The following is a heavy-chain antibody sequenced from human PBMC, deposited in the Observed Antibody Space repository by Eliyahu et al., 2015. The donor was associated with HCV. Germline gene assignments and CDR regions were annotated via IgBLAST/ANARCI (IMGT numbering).Heavy chain of an antibody. CDR2: ISASGTT. CDR1: GFTFSTYA. J-gene: IGHJ4*02. D-gene: IGHD2-21*02. V-gene: IGHV3-23*01. CDR3: AKDPTVTSLRSYFDY. Sequence: EVHLLESGGGLVQPAGSLRLSCAASGFTFSTYALRWVRQAPGKGLEWVSGISASGTTYYADSVRGRFVISRDNSKNTIFLQMKSLRVEDTAIYYCAKDPTVTSLRSYFDYWGQGTLVTVSS.